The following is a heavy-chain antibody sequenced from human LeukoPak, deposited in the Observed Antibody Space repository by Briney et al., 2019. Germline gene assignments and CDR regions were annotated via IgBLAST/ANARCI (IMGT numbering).Heavy chain of an antibody. D-gene: IGHD1-26*01. J-gene: IGHJ4*02. CDR3: ARGGAGSHTFDY. Sequence: GGSLRLSCAASGFTFSSYSMNWVRQAPGKGLEWVSSISSSSSYMYYADSVKGRFTISRDNAKNSLYLQMNSLRAEDTAVYYCARGGAGSHTFDYWGQGTLVTVSS. V-gene: IGHV3-21*01. CDR2: ISSSSSYM. CDR1: GFTFSSYS.